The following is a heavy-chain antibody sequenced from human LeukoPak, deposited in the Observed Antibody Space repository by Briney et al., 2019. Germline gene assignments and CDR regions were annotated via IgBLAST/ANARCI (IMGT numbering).Heavy chain of an antibody. Sequence: GGSLRLSCAASGFTFDDYGMSWVLQAPGKGLEWVSGINWNGGSTDYADSVKGRFTISRDNAKNSLYLQMNSLRAEDTAVYYCARGKEPVAGSLSHFDYWGQGTLVTVSS. V-gene: IGHV3-20*04. CDR3: ARGKEPVAGSLSHFDY. CDR1: GFTFDDYG. CDR2: INWNGGST. D-gene: IGHD6-19*01. J-gene: IGHJ4*02.